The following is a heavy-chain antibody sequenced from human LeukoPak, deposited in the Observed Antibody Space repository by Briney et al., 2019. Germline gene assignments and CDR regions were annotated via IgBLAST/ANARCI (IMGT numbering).Heavy chain of an antibody. J-gene: IGHJ4*02. D-gene: IGHD4-17*01. CDR2: ISRSSDAI. CDR3: ARGDSDHYITLDY. V-gene: IGHV3-48*01. CDR1: GFNFSAYS. Sequence: GGPLRLSCAASGFNFSAYSMNWVRQAPGKGLEWVSYISRSSDAIYDADSVKGRFTISRDNAENLLFLQMTSLGVEDTALYYCARGDSDHYITLDYWGQGTLVTVSS.